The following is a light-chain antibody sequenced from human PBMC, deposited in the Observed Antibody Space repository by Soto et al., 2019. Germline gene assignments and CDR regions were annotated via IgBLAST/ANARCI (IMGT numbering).Light chain of an antibody. CDR1: QSIARD. CDR3: QQSYSTPLI. J-gene: IGKJ4*01. Sequence: DIQMTQSPSSLPASVGDRVTMTCRARQSIARDLNWYQQKVGKGPKLLIYATSSLQSGVPSRFSGSGSGTDFTLTISSLQTEDFATYYCQQSYSTPLIFGGGTKVEIK. CDR2: ATS. V-gene: IGKV1-39*01.